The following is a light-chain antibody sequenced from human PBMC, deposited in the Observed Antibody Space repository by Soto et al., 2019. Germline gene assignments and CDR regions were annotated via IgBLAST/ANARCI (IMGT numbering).Light chain of an antibody. J-gene: IGLJ2*01. V-gene: IGLV2-23*01. CDR3: CSYAGSSTV. Sequence: QSAPTQPASVSGSPGQSITNSCTGTSSDVGSYNLVSWYQQHPGKAPKLMIYEGSKRPSGVSNRFSGSKSGHTASLTISGLQAEDEADYYCCSYAGSSTVFGGGTKLTVL. CDR2: EGS. CDR1: SSDVGSYNL.